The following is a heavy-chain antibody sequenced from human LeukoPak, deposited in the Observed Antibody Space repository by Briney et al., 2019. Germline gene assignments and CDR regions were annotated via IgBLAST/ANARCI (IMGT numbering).Heavy chain of an antibody. D-gene: IGHD3-22*01. J-gene: IGHJ4*02. CDR3: ARQATMIVVW. CDR1: GGSISSSSYY. CDR2: IYYSGST. Sequence: SETLSLTCTVSGGSISSSSYYWGWIRQPPGKGLEWIGSIYYSGSTYYNPSLKSRVTISVDTSKNQFSLKLSSVTAADTAVYYCARQATMIVVWWGQGNLVTVSS. V-gene: IGHV4-39*01.